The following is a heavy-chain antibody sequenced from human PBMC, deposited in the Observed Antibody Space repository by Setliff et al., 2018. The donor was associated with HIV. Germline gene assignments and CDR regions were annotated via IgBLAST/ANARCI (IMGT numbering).Heavy chain of an antibody. J-gene: IGHJ5*02. D-gene: IGHD3-10*01. CDR3: ARRIDNSGSFPDKNWFDT. CDR1: GGSISSYC. CDR2: IFSSGST. V-gene: IGHV4-4*09. Sequence: SETLSLTCTVSGGSISSYCWNWIRQSPGRGLEWIGFIFSSGSTKYNPSLQSRVTMSIDTSKNQFSLKLTSVTAADAAVYYCARRIDNSGSFPDKNWFDTWGQGSQVTVSS.